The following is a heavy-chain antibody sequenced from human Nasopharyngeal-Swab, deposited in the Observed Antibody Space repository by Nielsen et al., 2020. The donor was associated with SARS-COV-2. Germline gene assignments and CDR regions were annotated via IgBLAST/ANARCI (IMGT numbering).Heavy chain of an antibody. CDR3: ARGQYCSSTSCYARGYYYYYGMDV. D-gene: IGHD2-2*01. CDR1: GFTFSSYS. CDR2: ISSSSSYI. V-gene: IGHV3-21*01. Sequence: GGSLRLSCAASGFTFSSYSMNWVRQAPGKGLEWVSSISSSSSYIYYADSVKGRFTISRDNAKNSLYLQMNSLRAEDTAVYYCARGQYCSSTSCYARGYYYYYGMDVWGQWTTVTVSS. J-gene: IGHJ6*02.